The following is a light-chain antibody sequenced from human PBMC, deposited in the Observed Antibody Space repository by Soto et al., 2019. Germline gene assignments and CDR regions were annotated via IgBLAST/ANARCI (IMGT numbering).Light chain of an antibody. CDR2: KAS. CDR1: QSISSW. J-gene: IGKJ1*01. V-gene: IGKV1-5*03. CDR3: QQYNSYRT. Sequence: DIQMTQSPSTLSASVGDRVTITCRASQSISSWLDWYQQKPGKAPKLLIYKASSLESRVPSRFSGSGFGKEFTLTISSLQPDDFAAYYCQQYNSYRTFGQGTKVEIK.